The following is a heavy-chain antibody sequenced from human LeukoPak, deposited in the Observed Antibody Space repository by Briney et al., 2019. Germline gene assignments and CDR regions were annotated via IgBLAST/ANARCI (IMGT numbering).Heavy chain of an antibody. D-gene: IGHD3-22*01. Sequence: GGSLRLSCAASGSTFSSYWMHWVRQAPGKGLVWVSRINSDGSSTSYADSVKGRFTISRDNAKNTLYLQMNSLRAEDTAVYYCARGYDSSGYLDYWGQGTLVTVSS. V-gene: IGHV3-74*01. CDR2: INSDGSST. J-gene: IGHJ4*02. CDR3: ARGYDSSGYLDY. CDR1: GSTFSSYW.